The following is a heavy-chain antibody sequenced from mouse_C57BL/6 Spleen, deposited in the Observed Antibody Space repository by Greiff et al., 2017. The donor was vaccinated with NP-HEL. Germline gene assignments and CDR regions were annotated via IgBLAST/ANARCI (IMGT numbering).Heavy chain of an antibody. D-gene: IGHD2-10*01. Sequence: EVKVVESGGGLVKPGGSLKLSCAASGFTFSDYGMHWVRQAPEKGLEWVAYISSGSSTIYYADTVKGRFTISRDNAKNTLFLQMTSLRSEDTAMYYCARTYYGNYLYYFDYWGQGTTLTVSS. V-gene: IGHV5-17*01. CDR1: GFTFSDYG. J-gene: IGHJ2*01. CDR3: ARTYYGNYLYYFDY. CDR2: ISSGSSTI.